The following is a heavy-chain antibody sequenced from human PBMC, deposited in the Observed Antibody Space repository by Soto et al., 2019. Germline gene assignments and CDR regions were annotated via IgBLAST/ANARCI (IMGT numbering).Heavy chain of an antibody. CDR2: ISGSGGST. J-gene: IGHJ6*03. V-gene: IGHV3-23*01. D-gene: IGHD6-6*01. Sequence: GFLRLSCAASGFTFSSYAMSWVRQAPGKGLEWVSAISGSGGSTYYADSVKGRFTISRDNSKNTLYLQMNSLRAEDTAVYYCAKDYSSSWDYYYMDVWGKGTTVTVSS. CDR3: AKDYSSSWDYYYMDV. CDR1: GFTFSSYA.